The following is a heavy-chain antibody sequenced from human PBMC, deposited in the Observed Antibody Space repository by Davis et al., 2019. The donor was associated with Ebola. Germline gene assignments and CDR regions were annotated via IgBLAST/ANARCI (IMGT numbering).Heavy chain of an antibody. V-gene: IGHV3-69-1*02. Sequence: GESLKISCADSGFTFSDFYMNWVRQAPGKGLEWVSSIISTTTIYYADSVKGRLTISRDNAKNSLYLQMNSLRAEDTAVYYCARDGGGWRRRPYNDAFDIWGQGTMVTVSS. CDR3: ARDGGGWRRRPYNDAFDI. J-gene: IGHJ3*02. D-gene: IGHD6-19*01. CDR2: IISTTTI. CDR1: GFTFSDFY.